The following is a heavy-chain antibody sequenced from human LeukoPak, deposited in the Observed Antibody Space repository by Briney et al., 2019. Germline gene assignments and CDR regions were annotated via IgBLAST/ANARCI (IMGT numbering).Heavy chain of an antibody. CDR2: ISYDGSNK. CDR3: ARAADSSGYLDY. Sequence: GRSLRLSCAASGFTFSSYAMHWVRQAPGKGLEWVAVISYDGSNKHYADSVKGRFTISRDNSKNTLYLQMNSLRAEDTAVYYCARAADSSGYLDYWGQGTLVTVSS. V-gene: IGHV3-30-3*01. J-gene: IGHJ4*02. D-gene: IGHD3-22*01. CDR1: GFTFSSYA.